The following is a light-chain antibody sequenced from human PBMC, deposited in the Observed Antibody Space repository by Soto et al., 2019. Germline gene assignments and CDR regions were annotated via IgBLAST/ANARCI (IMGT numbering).Light chain of an antibody. CDR3: QQSYSTPYT. J-gene: IGKJ2*01. CDR1: QTISNY. CDR2: AAS. Sequence: DIQMTQSPSSLSASVGDRVTITCRASQTISNYLNWYQQKPGKAPKLLISAASSLQSGVPSRFSGTGSGTDCTLTISGLQPEYFAPYYCQQSYSTPYTFGQGSKLGIK. V-gene: IGKV1-39*01.